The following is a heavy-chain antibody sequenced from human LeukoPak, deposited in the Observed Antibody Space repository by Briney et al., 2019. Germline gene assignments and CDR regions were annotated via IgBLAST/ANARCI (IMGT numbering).Heavy chain of an antibody. J-gene: IGHJ6*03. CDR3: ARQVSDYFYYYIDV. V-gene: IGHV4-39*01. CDR1: GGSISSSGYY. Sequence: SETLSLTCSVSGGSISSSGYYWNWIRQPPGKGLEWVESIYYSGTTYYNSSLKSRVTISEDTSKNRFSLMLTSVTAADTAVYYCARQVSDYFYYYIDVWGEGTTVIVSS. CDR2: IYYSGTT.